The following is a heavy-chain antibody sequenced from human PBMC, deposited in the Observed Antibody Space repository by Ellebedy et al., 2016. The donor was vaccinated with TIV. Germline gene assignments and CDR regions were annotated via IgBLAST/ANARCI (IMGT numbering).Heavy chain of an antibody. Sequence: GESLKISCAASGFTFSNYPMNWVRQAPGKGLEWVTAITGSGGSTYYADSVKGRFTISRDNSKNTLFLRLNSLSAEDTAVYYCARDSSPKYWGQGTLVTVSS. V-gene: IGHV3-23*01. CDR2: ITGSGGST. CDR1: GFTFSNYP. CDR3: ARDSSPKY. J-gene: IGHJ4*02.